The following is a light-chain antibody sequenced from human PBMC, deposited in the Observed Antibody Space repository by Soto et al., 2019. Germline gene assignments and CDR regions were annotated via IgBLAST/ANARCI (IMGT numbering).Light chain of an antibody. CDR1: SGHSSYA. CDR2: LNSDGSH. Sequence: QPVLTQSPSASASLGASVKLTCTLSSGHSSYAIAWHQQQPEKGPRYLMKLNSDGSHSKGDGIPDRFSGSSSGAERYLTISSLQSEDEADDYCQTWGTGIPRVFGGGTQLTVL. J-gene: IGLJ3*02. CDR3: QTWGTGIPRV. V-gene: IGLV4-69*01.